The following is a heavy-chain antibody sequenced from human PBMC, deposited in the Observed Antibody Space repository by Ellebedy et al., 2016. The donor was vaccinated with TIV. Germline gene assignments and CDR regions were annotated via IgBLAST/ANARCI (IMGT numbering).Heavy chain of an antibody. CDR2: ISSSSSYI. J-gene: IGHJ4*02. Sequence: GGSLRLSCAASGFTFTNAWMNWVRQAPGKGLEWVSSISSSSSYIYYADSVKGRFTISRDNAKNTLYLQMNSLRVEDTAVFYCARDRAATTVTDYFDYWGQGTLVTVSS. CDR1: GFTFTNAW. CDR3: ARDRAATTVTDYFDY. D-gene: IGHD4-17*01. V-gene: IGHV3-21*01.